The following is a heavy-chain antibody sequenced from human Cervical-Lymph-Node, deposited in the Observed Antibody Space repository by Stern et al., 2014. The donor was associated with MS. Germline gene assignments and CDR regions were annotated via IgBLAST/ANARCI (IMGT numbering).Heavy chain of an antibody. V-gene: IGHV2-5*02. CDR1: GFSLSTSGLG. CDR3: AHRTAGPFDS. CDR2: IYWDDQE. J-gene: IGHJ4*02. Sequence: QITLKESGPALVTPTQTLTLTCTFSGFSLSTSGLGVGWIRQPPGKALEWLAYIYWDDQERYSPSLKSRLAITKDTSKNQVVLTLTNVDPVDTATYYCAHRTAGPFDSWGQGTLVTVSS.